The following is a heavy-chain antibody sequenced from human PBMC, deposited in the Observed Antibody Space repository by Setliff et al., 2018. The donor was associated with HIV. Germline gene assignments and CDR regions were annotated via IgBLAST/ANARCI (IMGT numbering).Heavy chain of an antibody. D-gene: IGHD3-22*01. CDR3: ARAFDSSAPWIDL. CDR2: IYHSGSS. CDR1: GGSFSGYS. Sequence: SETLSLTCAVYGGSFSGYSWTWIRQPPGKGLEWIGDIYHSGSSNYNPSLKTRVTISVDKSKNQFSLKLTSVTAADTAVYYCARAFDSSAPWIDLWAQGTLVTVSS. V-gene: IGHV4-34*01. J-gene: IGHJ5*02.